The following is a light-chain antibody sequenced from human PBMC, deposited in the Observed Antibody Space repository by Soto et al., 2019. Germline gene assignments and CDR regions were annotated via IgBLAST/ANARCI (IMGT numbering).Light chain of an antibody. J-gene: IGKJ3*01. CDR3: QQLNSYPLT. Sequence: IQLTQSPSFLSASVGDRVTITCRASQGISSYLAWYQQKPGKAPKLLIYAASTLQSGVPSRFSGSGSGTEFTLTISRLQPEDFATYYCQQLNSYPLTFGPGTKVDIK. CDR2: AAS. V-gene: IGKV1-9*01. CDR1: QGISSY.